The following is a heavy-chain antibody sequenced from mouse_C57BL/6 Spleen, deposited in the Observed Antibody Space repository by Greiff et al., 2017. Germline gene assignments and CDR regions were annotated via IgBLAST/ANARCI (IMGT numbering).Heavy chain of an antibody. V-gene: IGHV1-69*01. J-gene: IGHJ3*01. CDR2: IDPSDSYT. Sequence: QVQLQQSGAELVKPGASVKLSCKASGYTFTSYWMHWVKQRPGQGLEWIGEIDPSDSYTNYNQKFKGKSTLTVDKSSSTAYMQLSSLTSEDSAVYYCARVDYGSSSWFAYWGQGTLVTVSA. D-gene: IGHD1-1*01. CDR3: ARVDYGSSSWFAY. CDR1: GYTFTSYW.